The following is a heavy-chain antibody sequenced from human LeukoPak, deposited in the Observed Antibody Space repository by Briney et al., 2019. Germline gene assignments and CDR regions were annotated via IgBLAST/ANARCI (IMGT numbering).Heavy chain of an antibody. Sequence: SETLSLTCTVSGGSMISGAYSWSWIRQPPGKGLEWIGYISHSANTYYKPSLKSRVTISVDRSKNQFSLKLTSVTAAHTAVYYCARYSTTWPYWYLDLWGRGALVTVSS. CDR2: ISHSANT. CDR3: ARYSTTWPYWYLDL. CDR1: GGSMISGAYS. J-gene: IGHJ2*01. V-gene: IGHV4-30-2*01. D-gene: IGHD6-13*01.